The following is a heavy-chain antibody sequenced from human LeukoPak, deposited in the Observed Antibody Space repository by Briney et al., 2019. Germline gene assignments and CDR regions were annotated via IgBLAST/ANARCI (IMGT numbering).Heavy chain of an antibody. V-gene: IGHV3-23*01. Sequence: GGSLRLSCAASGFTFSNYGMHWVRQAPGKGLEWVSGISHSGSSIYYADSVKGRFTISRDNSKNTLYLQMDRLRVEDTAVYYCAMALDYWGQGTLVTVSS. J-gene: IGHJ4*02. CDR1: GFTFSNYG. CDR2: ISHSGSSI. CDR3: AMALDY.